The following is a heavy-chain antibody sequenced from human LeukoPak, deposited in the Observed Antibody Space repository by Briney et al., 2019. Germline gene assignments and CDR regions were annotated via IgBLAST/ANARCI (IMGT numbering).Heavy chain of an antibody. CDR1: GYTFTSYY. CDR3: ARGYYDSSGYYSIDY. Sequence: ASVKASCKASGYTFTSYYMHWVRQAPGQGLEWMGIINPSGGSTSYAQKFQGRVTMTRDTSISTAYMELSRLRSDDTAMYYCARGYYDSSGYYSIDYWGQGTLVTVSS. CDR2: INPSGGST. V-gene: IGHV1-46*01. J-gene: IGHJ4*02. D-gene: IGHD3-22*01.